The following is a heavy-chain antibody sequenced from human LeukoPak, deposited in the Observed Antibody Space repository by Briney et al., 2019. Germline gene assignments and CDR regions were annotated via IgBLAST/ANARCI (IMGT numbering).Heavy chain of an antibody. CDR2: IYTSGST. Sequence: SETLSLTCAVYGGSISSYYWSWIRQPAGKGLEWIGRIYTSGSTNYNPSLKSRVTMSVDTSKNQFSLKLSSVTAADTAVYYCARDRDSSGSPYFDYWGQGTLVTVSS. J-gene: IGHJ4*02. V-gene: IGHV4-59*10. CDR3: ARDRDSSGSPYFDY. D-gene: IGHD6-19*01. CDR1: GGSISSYY.